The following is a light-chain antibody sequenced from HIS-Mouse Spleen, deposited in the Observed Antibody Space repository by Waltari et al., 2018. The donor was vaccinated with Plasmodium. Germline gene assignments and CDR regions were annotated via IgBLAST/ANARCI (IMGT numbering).Light chain of an antibody. CDR2: GAS. CDR1: QSVSSN. V-gene: IGKV3-15*01. J-gene: IGKJ3*01. Sequence: EIVMTQSPATLSVSPGERATLSCRASQSVSSNLAWYQQKPGQAPRLLIYGASTRATGIPARFSGSGSGTEFTLTISSLQSEDFAVYYWQQYKNWSFTFGPGTKVDIK. CDR3: QQYKNWSFT.